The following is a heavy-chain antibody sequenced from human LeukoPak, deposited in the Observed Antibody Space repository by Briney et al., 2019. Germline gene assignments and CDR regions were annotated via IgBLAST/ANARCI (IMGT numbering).Heavy chain of an antibody. CDR1: GFTFSDYD. V-gene: IGHV3-33*01. D-gene: IGHD2-21*01. Sequence: PGVSLRLSCAASGFTFSDYDMHWVRQAPGKGMEWVAVIWYDGSNIYYADSVKGRFTISGDNSRHTLYLQMNSLRAEDTAVYYCVRELPPVVQYYFDHWGPGTLVTVSS. J-gene: IGHJ4*02. CDR3: VRELPPVVQYYFDH. CDR2: IWYDGSNI.